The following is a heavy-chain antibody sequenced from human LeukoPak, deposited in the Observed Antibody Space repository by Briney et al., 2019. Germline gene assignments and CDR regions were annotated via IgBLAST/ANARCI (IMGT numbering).Heavy chain of an antibody. V-gene: IGHV1-2*02. CDR3: AREIAVAGSYYFDY. Sequence: ASVKVSCKASGYTFTGYYMHWVRQAPGQGLEWMGWINPNSGGTNCAQKFQGRVTMTRDTSISTAYMELSRLRSDDTAVYYCAREIAVAGSYYFDYWGQGTLVTVSS. D-gene: IGHD6-19*01. J-gene: IGHJ4*02. CDR2: INPNSGGT. CDR1: GYTFTGYY.